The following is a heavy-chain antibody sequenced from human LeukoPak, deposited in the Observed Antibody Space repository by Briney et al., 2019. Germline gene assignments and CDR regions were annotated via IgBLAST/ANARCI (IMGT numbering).Heavy chain of an antibody. D-gene: IGHD3-22*01. CDR3: ARGEIMIVVVIQYFDY. CDR2: IYYSGST. J-gene: IGHJ4*02. Sequence: PSETLSLTCTVSGGSISSSSYYWGWIRQPPGKGLEWIGSIYYSGSTYYNPSLKSRVTISVDTSKNQFSLKLSSVTAADTAVYYCARGEIMIVVVIQYFDYWGQGTLVTVSS. CDR1: GGSISSSSYY. V-gene: IGHV4-39*01.